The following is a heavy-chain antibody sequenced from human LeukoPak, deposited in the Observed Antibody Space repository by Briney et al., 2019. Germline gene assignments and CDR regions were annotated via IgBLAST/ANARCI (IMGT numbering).Heavy chain of an antibody. CDR1: GGSFSGYY. V-gene: IGHV4-34*01. CDR3: ARGQVWGLLYIDY. D-gene: IGHD1-26*01. CDR2: INHSGST. J-gene: IGHJ4*02. Sequence: PSETLSLTCAVYGGSFSGYYWSWIRQPPGKGLEWIGEINHSGSTNYNPSLKSRVTMSVDTSKKHFSLRLSSVAAADTAVYYCARGQVWGLLYIDYWGQGALVTVSS.